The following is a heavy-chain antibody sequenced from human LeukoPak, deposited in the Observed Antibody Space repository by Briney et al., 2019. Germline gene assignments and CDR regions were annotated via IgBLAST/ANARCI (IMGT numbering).Heavy chain of an antibody. CDR2: FSGSRT. V-gene: IGHV3-23*01. CDR3: ARDYDFWSGRPGSYYYYGMDV. D-gene: IGHD3-3*01. CDR1: GFTFSSYA. J-gene: IGHJ6*02. Sequence: PGGSLRLSCAASGFTFSSYAMSWVRQAPGKGLEWVSAFSGSRTYYADSVKGRFTISRDNSKNTLYLQMNSLRAEDTAVYYCARDYDFWSGRPGSYYYYGMDVWGQGTTVTVSS.